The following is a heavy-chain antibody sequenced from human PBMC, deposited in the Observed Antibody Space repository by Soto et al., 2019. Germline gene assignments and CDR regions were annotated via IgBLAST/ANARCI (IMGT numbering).Heavy chain of an antibody. J-gene: IGHJ4*02. Sequence: SETLSLTCTVSGVTVSSDAYYWSWIRQPPGKGLQWIGNIYHKGNTYYSPSLKSRLVIGLDTSKNQFSLRLSSVTAADTAVYYCARYRFSGNRWSKFDYWGQGTLVTVSS. D-gene: IGHD3-16*02. V-gene: IGHV4-31*03. CDR1: GVTVSSDAYY. CDR2: IYHKGNT. CDR3: ARYRFSGNRWSKFDY.